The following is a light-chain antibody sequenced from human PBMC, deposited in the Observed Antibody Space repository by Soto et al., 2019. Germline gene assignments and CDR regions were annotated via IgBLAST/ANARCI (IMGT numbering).Light chain of an antibody. CDR2: GAS. J-gene: IGKJ4*01. CDR1: PTVTSN. Sequence: EIVMTQSPATLSVSPGERATLSCSASPTVTSNLAWYQQKPGQTPRLLIYGASTRATGFPARFSGSGSGTEFTLTISSLQSEDFAVYYCQQYNDWPLTFGGGTKVEIK. V-gene: IGKV3-15*01. CDR3: QQYNDWPLT.